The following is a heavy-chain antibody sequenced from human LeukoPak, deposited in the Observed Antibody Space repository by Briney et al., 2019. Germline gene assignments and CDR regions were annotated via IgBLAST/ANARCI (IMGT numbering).Heavy chain of an antibody. CDR1: GGSFSGYY. CDR2: ISYDGSNK. D-gene: IGHD3-22*01. J-gene: IGHJ4*02. CDR3: ARSSIYDSSGYYFDY. Sequence: LSLTCAVYGGSFSGYYWSWIRQAPGKGLEWVAVISYDGSNKYYADSVKGRFTISRDNSKNTLYLQMNSLRAEDTAVYYCARSSIYDSSGYYFDYWGQGTLVTVSS. V-gene: IGHV3-30*03.